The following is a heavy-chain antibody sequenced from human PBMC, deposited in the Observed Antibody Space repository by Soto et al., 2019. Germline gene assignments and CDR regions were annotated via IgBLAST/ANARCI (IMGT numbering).Heavy chain of an antibody. CDR3: ARASGYSSLFDY. J-gene: IGHJ4*02. D-gene: IGHD5-18*01. V-gene: IGHV4-30-4*01. Sequence: SETLSLTCIVSGGSISSGDYYWNWIRQPPGKGLEWIGYIYSTESTYYNPSLKSRVTISLDSSKNHFSLKLTSVTAADTAVYYCARASGYSSLFDYWGPGTLVTVSS. CDR1: GGSISSGDYY. CDR2: IYSTEST.